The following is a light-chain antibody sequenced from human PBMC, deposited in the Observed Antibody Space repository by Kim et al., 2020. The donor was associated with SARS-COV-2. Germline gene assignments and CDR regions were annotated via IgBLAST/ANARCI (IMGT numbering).Light chain of an antibody. CDR1: SGSIASNY. CDR2: EDN. CDR3: QSYDNNNPVV. J-gene: IGLJ2*01. Sequence: NFMLTQPHSVSESPGKTVTISCTRSSGSIASNYVQWYQQRPGSAPTTVISEDNQRPSGVPDRFSGSIDSSSNSASLTISGLKTEDEADYYCQSYDNNNPVVFGGGTQLTVL. V-gene: IGLV6-57*03.